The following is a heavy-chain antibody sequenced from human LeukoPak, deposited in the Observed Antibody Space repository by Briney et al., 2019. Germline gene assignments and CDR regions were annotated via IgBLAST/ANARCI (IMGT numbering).Heavy chain of an antibody. CDR1: GFAFGDFS. Sequence: LRLSCAASGFAFGDFSINWVRQPPGKGLEWIGEINHSGSTNYNPSLKSRVTISVDTSKNQFSLKLSSVTAADTAVYYCARGSAIRLVTATRNYFDYWGQGTLVTVSS. D-gene: IGHD2-21*02. J-gene: IGHJ4*02. CDR3: ARGSAIRLVTATRNYFDY. CDR2: INHSGST. V-gene: IGHV4-34*01.